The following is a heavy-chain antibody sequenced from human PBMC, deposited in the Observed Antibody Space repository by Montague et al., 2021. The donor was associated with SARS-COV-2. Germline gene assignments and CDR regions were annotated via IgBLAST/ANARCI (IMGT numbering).Heavy chain of an antibody. J-gene: IGHJ4*02. CDR1: GDSISSSYW. Sequence: SETLSLTCAVSGDSISSSYWWNWVRQSPGKGLEWIGEIFHSGTTNCNPSLKSRITISVDQSRNQFSLRLSSVTAADTAIYYCASWSESDSWYQASLDYWGQGTLITVSS. V-gene: IGHV4-4*02. CDR2: IFHSGTT. D-gene: IGHD6-13*01. CDR3: ASWSESDSWYQASLDY.